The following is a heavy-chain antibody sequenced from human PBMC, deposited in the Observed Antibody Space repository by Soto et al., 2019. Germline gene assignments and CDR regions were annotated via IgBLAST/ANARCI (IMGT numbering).Heavy chain of an antibody. D-gene: IGHD5-12*01. V-gene: IGHV1-18*01. CDR2: ITPYNGNT. Sequence: QVQLVQSGAEVKKPGASVKVSCKASGYTFINYGINWVRQAPGKGLEWMGWITPYNGNTNYAQKLQGRVTMTTDTSTSTAYMELRSLRSDDTAVYHCARGWVGSGYDPWGQGTLVTVSS. CDR3: ARGWVGSGYDP. J-gene: IGHJ5*02. CDR1: GYTFINYG.